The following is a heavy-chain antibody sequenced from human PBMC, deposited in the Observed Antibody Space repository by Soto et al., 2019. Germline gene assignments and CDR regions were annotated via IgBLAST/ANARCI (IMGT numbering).Heavy chain of an antibody. CDR2: ISSDGSNR. D-gene: IGHD2-2*03. CDR3: EHLAGMDNKDEL. J-gene: IGHJ4*02. V-gene: IGHV3-30-3*01. Sequence: PGGSXRLSCSTSGFTFIDYSLHWFRQAPGKGLEWVTVISSDGSNRYYADSVKGRFTISRDNSKNTLYLQMNSLRVEDTAIYICEHLAGMDNKDELWGQGTPVNVSS. CDR1: GFTFIDYS.